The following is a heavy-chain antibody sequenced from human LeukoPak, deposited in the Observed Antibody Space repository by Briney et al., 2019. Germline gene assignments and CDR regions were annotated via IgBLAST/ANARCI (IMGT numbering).Heavy chain of an antibody. D-gene: IGHD2-2*01. Sequence: GESLRISCKGSGNSFTSYWISWVRQMPGKGLEWMGRIDPRDSYTNYSPSFQGHVTISADKSISTAYLQWSSLKASDTAMYYCARRPKGNYCSSTSCYYGWFDPWGQGTLVTVSS. J-gene: IGHJ5*02. CDR3: ARRPKGNYCSSTSCYYGWFDP. CDR1: GNSFTSYW. V-gene: IGHV5-10-1*01. CDR2: IDPRDSYT.